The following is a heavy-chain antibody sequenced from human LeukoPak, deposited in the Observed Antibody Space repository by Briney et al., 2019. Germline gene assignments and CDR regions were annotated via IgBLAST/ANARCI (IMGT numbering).Heavy chain of an antibody. Sequence: PGGSLRLSCAASGVTFSSYWMSWVRQAPGKGLEWVANIKEDGSEKYYVDSVKGRFTISRDNAKSSLYLQMNSLRAEDTAVYYCARTQLDSDYYYYYYMDVWGKGTTVTVSS. CDR1: GVTFSSYW. CDR2: IKEDGSEK. D-gene: IGHD2-2*01. V-gene: IGHV3-7*03. CDR3: ARTQLDSDYYYYYYMDV. J-gene: IGHJ6*03.